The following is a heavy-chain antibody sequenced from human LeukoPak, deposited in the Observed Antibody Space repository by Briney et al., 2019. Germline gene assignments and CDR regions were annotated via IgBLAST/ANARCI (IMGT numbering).Heavy chain of an antibody. J-gene: IGHJ6*03. CDR2: FDPEDGET. D-gene: IGHD3-10*01. Sequence: ASVKVSCKASGYTFTSYYMHWVRQAPGQGLEWMGGFDPEDGETIYAQKFQGRVTMTEDTSTDTAYMELSSLRSEDTAVYYCATEGTMVRGLGYRKYYYYYMDVWGKGTTVTVSS. CDR1: GYTFTSYY. V-gene: IGHV1-24*01. CDR3: ATEGTMVRGLGYRKYYYYYMDV.